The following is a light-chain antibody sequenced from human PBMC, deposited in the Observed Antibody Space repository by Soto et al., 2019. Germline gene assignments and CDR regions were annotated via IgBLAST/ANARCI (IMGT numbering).Light chain of an antibody. J-gene: IGKJ1*01. CDR1: ESVSSNF. V-gene: IGKV3-20*01. CDR2: GAS. Sequence: EIVLTQSPGTLSLSPGERVTLSCRASESVSSNFLAWYQQKPGQAPRLLIYGASNRATGIPDRFSGSGSGTDFTLTISRLEPEDFAVFYCQHYGSSPLTFGQGTKVDIK. CDR3: QHYGSSPLT.